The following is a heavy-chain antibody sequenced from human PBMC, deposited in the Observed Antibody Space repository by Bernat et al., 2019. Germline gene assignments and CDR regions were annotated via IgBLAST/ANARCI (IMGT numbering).Heavy chain of an antibody. J-gene: IGHJ4*02. CDR3: ARHSAVAGEFDY. CDR1: GGSISSSSYY. D-gene: IGHD6-19*01. V-gene: IGHV4-39*01. CDR2: IYYSGST. Sequence: QLQLQESGPGLVKPSETLSLTCTVSGGSISSSSYYWGWIRQPPGKGLEWIGSIYYSGSTYYNPSLKSRVTISVDTSKNQFSLKLSSVTAADTAVYYCARHSAVAGEFDYWGQGTLVTVSS.